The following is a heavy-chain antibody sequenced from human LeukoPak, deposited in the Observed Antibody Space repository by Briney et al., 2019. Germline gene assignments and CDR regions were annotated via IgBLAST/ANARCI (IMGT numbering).Heavy chain of an antibody. CDR2: INPGDSDA. CDR1: GYIFTSYW. CDR3: ARAWSFDY. J-gene: IGHJ4*02. V-gene: IGHV5-51*01. Sequence: GAALKISCKGSGYIFTSYWIGWVRQMPGKGLEWVGIINPGDSDARYSPSFQGQVIISADESISTAYLQWSSLKASDTAMYYCARAWSFDYWGKGTLVTVSS. D-gene: IGHD2-15*01.